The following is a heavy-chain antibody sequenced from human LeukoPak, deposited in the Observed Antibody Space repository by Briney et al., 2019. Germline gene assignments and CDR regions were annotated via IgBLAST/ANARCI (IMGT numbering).Heavy chain of an antibody. V-gene: IGHV4-38-2*02. CDR1: GYSISSGYY. D-gene: IGHD3-3*01. Sequence: SETLSLTCTVSGYSISSGYYWGWIRQPPGKGLEWIGSIYHSGSTYYNPSLKSRVTISVDTSKNQFSLKLSSVTAADTAVHYFARDTYYDFWSGYYQRHWFDPWGQGTLVTVSS. J-gene: IGHJ5*02. CDR2: IYHSGST. CDR3: ARDTYYDFWSGYYQRHWFDP.